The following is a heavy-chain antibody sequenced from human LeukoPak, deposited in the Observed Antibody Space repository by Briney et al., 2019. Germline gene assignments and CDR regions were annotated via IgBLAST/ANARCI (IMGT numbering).Heavy chain of an antibody. J-gene: IGHJ4*02. V-gene: IGHV3-66*01. Sequence: GGSLRLSCAASGFTVSSNYMSWVRQAPGKGLEWVSVIYSGGSTYYADSVKGRFTISRDNSKNTLYLQMNSLRAEDTAVYYCARAYSSGYYYFFDYWGQGTLVTVSS. CDR1: GFTVSSNY. CDR3: ARAYSSGYYYFFDY. D-gene: IGHD3-22*01. CDR2: IYSGGST.